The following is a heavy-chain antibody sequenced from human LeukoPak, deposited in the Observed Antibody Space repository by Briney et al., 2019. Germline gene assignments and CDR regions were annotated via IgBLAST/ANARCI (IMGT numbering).Heavy chain of an antibody. CDR2: IYSAGST. J-gene: IGHJ4*02. CDR1: GFTVSRNY. CDR3: ARYYYDGSGYPYYFDY. V-gene: IGHV3-53*01. Sequence: PGGSLRLSCAASGFTVSRNYYMNWVRQAPGKGLEWVSVIYSAGSTYYADSVKGRFTISRDNSKNTVYLQMNNLRAEDTAMYYCARYYYDGSGYPYYFDYWGQGTLVTVSS. D-gene: IGHD3-22*01.